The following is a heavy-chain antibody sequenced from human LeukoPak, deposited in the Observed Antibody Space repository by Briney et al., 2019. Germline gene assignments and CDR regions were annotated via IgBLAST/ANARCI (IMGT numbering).Heavy chain of an antibody. V-gene: IGHV1-2*02. CDR1: GYTFTGYY. CDR3: ARVASKSGNAFDI. J-gene: IGHJ3*02. Sequence: ASVKVSCKASGYTFTGYYMHWVRQAPGQGLEWMGWINPNSGGTNYAQKFQGRVTMTRDTSISTAYMELSRLRSDDTAVYYCARVASKSGNAFDIWGQGTMVTVSS. CDR2: INPNSGGT. D-gene: IGHD5-12*01.